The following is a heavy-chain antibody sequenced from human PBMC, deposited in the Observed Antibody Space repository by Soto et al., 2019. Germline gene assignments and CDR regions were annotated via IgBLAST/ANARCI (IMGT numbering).Heavy chain of an antibody. CDR2: ISSSSSTI. CDR1: GFTFSSYS. V-gene: IGHV3-48*02. D-gene: IGHD5-12*01. CDR3: ARDGGWLLDY. Sequence: GGAPRLSWANPGFTFSSYSMNLGRQAPGKGLEWVSYISSSSSTIYYADSVKGRFTISRDNAKNSLYLQMNSLRDEDTAVYYCARDGGWLLDYWGQGTLVTVSS. J-gene: IGHJ4*02.